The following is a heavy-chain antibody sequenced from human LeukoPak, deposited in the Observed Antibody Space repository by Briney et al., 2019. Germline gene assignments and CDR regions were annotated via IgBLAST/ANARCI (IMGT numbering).Heavy chain of an antibody. Sequence: SETLSLTCTVSGGSISSSSYYWGWIRQPPGKGLEWTGSIYYSGSTYYNPSLKSRVTISVDTSKNQFSLKLSSVTAADTAVYYCAREAYYYDSSGQNTLGYWGQGTLVTVSS. J-gene: IGHJ4*02. CDR1: GGSISSSSYY. CDR2: IYYSGST. V-gene: IGHV4-39*07. D-gene: IGHD3-22*01. CDR3: AREAYYYDSSGQNTLGY.